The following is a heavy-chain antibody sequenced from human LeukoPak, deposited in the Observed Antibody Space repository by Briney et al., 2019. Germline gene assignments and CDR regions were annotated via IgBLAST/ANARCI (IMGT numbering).Heavy chain of an antibody. Sequence: ASVKVSCKASGYTFTSYYMHWVRQAPGQGLEWMGIINPSGGSTSYAQKFQGRVTMTRDMSTSTVYMELSSLRSDDTAVYYCARDGTKYYYDSSGYYLEPFDYWGQGTLVTVSS. J-gene: IGHJ4*02. D-gene: IGHD3-22*01. CDR2: INPSGGST. CDR1: GYTFTSYY. V-gene: IGHV1-46*01. CDR3: ARDGTKYYYDSSGYYLEPFDY.